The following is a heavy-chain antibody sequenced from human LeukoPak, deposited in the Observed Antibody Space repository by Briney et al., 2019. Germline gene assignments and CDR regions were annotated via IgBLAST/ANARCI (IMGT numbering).Heavy chain of an antibody. CDR1: GFTFSSYA. J-gene: IGHJ4*02. V-gene: IGHV3-23*01. D-gene: IGHD2-2*01. Sequence: GGSLRLSCAASGFTFSSYAMSWVRQAPGKGLEWVSAISGSGGSTYYADSVKGRFTISRDNSKNTLYLQMNSLRAEDTAVYYCVKVESWDIVVVPAAMMGYWGQGTLVTVSS. CDR3: VKVESWDIVVVPAAMMGY. CDR2: ISGSGGST.